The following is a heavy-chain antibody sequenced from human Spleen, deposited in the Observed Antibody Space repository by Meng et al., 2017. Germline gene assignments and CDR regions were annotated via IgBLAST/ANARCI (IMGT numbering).Heavy chain of an antibody. CDR3: ATPAGTGDDY. D-gene: IGHD6-19*01. V-gene: IGHV4-4*07. CDR1: GGSVSGYY. J-gene: IGHJ4*02. Sequence: SETLSLTCTVSGGSVSGYYWSWIRQPAGKGLEWIGHIYTSGSTNYNPSLKSRVTMSVDTSKNQFSLKLSSVTAADTAVYYCATPAGTGDDYWGQGTLVTVSS. CDR2: IYTSGST.